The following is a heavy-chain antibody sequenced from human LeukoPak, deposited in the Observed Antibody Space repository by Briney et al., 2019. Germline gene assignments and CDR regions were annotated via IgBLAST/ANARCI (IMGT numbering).Heavy chain of an antibody. CDR3: AKGGNYDFWSGPDY. CDR2: IRYDGSNK. V-gene: IGHV3-30*02. CDR1: GFTFSSYG. Sequence: PGGSLRLSCAVSGFTFSSYGMHWVRQAPGKGLEWVAFIRYDGSNKYYADSVKGRFTISRDNSKNTLYLQMNSLRAEDTAVYYCAKGGNYDFWSGPDYWGQGTLVTVSS. J-gene: IGHJ4*02. D-gene: IGHD3-3*01.